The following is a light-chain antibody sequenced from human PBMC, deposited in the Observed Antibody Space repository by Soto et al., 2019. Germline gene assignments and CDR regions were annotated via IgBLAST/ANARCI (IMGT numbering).Light chain of an antibody. J-gene: IGLJ1*01. Sequence: QSALTQPASVSGSPGQSITISCTGTSSDVGGYNYVSWYQHHPGKAPKLMIYDVSNRPSGVSNRFSGSKSGNTASLTISGLQAEDEADYYCSSYTGTSTCVFGTGTKVTGL. CDR3: SSYTGTSTCV. CDR2: DVS. CDR1: SSDVGGYNY. V-gene: IGLV2-14*03.